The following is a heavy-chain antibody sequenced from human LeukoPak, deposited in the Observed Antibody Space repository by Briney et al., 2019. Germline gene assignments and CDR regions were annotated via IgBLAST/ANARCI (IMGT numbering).Heavy chain of an antibody. CDR1: GFTFSSYA. J-gene: IGHJ4*02. CDR3: ARDLLYYGSGSYYD. Sequence: GGSLRLSCAASGFTFSSYAMSWVRQAPGKGLEWVSAISGSGGSTYYADSVKGRFTISRDNSKNTLYLQMNSLRAEDTAVYYCARDLLYYGSGSYYDWGQGTLVTVSS. D-gene: IGHD3-10*01. CDR2: ISGSGGST. V-gene: IGHV3-23*01.